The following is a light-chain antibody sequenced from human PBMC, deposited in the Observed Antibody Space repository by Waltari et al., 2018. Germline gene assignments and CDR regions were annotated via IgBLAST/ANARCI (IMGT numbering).Light chain of an antibody. Sequence: DNQMTQSPPSLSAAVGGRVTITCRASQSISSYLNWYQQKPGKAPKLLIYAAFSLQSGVPSMFSGSGSGTDFTLTIVSLQPEDFATYYCQQSYSTPWTSGQGTKVEIK. J-gene: IGKJ1*01. CDR2: AAF. V-gene: IGKV1-39*01. CDR3: QQSYSTPWT. CDR1: QSISSY.